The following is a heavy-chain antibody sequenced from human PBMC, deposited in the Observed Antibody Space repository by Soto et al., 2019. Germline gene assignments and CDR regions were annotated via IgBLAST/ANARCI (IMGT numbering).Heavy chain of an antibody. Sequence: EVQLVESGGGLVQPGGSLRLSCAASGFRFSSYSMNWVRQAPGKGPEWVSYIDHSSSSVRYVDSVEGRFTISRDNAKDSLSLTMNSLRVEDSAMYYCAVGTAVDRGYFDLWGRGTLVTVSS. J-gene: IGHJ2*01. CDR1: GFRFSSYS. V-gene: IGHV3-48*04. CDR3: AVGTAVDRGYFDL. D-gene: IGHD6-19*01. CDR2: IDHSSSSV.